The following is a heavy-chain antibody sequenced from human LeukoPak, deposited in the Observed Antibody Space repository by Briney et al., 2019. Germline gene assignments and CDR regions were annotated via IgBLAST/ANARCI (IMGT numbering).Heavy chain of an antibody. J-gene: IGHJ4*02. Sequence: SETLSLTCTVSGDSISSSAYCWAWIRQSPGKGLERFGSIYSSGSTSSTPSLKIRVTISVDTSKNQFSLRLSSVTAADTAVYYCARDSYGGNRDFDYWGPGNLVTVSS. CDR3: ARDSYGGNRDFDY. D-gene: IGHD4/OR15-4a*01. CDR1: GDSISSSAYC. CDR2: IYSSGST. V-gene: IGHV4-39*01.